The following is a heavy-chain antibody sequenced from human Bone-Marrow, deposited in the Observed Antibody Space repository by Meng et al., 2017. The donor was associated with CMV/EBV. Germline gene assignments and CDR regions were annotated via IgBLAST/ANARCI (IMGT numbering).Heavy chain of an antibody. CDR1: GFTFSSYE. CDR2: ISSSGSTK. D-gene: IGHD6-13*01. V-gene: IGHV3-48*03. Sequence: GESLKISCAASGFTFSSYEMNWVRQAPGKGLEWVSYISSSGSTKYYADSVKGRFTISRDNAKNSLYLQMNSLRAEDTAVYYCARGWAPLPYYYYGMDVWGQGTTVTVSS. J-gene: IGHJ6*02. CDR3: ARGWAPLPYYYYGMDV.